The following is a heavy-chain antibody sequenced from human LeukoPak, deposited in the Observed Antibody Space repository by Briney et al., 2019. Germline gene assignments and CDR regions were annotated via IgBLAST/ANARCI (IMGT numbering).Heavy chain of an antibody. CDR2: ISYDGSNK. J-gene: IGHJ4*02. CDR3: ARDPSGGDRPPYPGFDY. V-gene: IGHV3-30-3*01. Sequence: PGGSLRLSCAASGFTFSSYWMSWVRQAPGKGLEWVAVISYDGSNKYYADSVKGRFTISRDNSKNTLYLQMNSLRAEDTAVYYCARDPSGGDRPPYPGFDYWGQGTLVTVSS. D-gene: IGHD3-10*01. CDR1: GFTFSSYW.